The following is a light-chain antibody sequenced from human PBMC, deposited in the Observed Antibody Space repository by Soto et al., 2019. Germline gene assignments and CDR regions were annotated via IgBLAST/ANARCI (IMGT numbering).Light chain of an antibody. CDR1: SSDVGGYNY. V-gene: IGLV2-11*01. J-gene: IGLJ2*01. Sequence: QSALTQPRSVSGSPGQSVTISCTGTSSDVGGYNYVSWYQQHPGKAPKLMIYDVSKRPSGVPDRFSGSKSGNTASLTISGLQAKDEADYYCCSYAGSYGVVFGGGTKLTVL. CDR2: DVS. CDR3: CSYAGSYGVV.